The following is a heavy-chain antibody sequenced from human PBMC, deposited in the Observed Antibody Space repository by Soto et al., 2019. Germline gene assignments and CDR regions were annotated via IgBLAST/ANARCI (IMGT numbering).Heavy chain of an antibody. J-gene: IGHJ4*02. Sequence: EVQLVESGGGLVQPGGSLRLSCAASGFTFSGSWMHWVRQAPGKGLVWVSRIKGDGSGTSYADFVKGRFTISRDDAKNTLFLQMNGLRAEDTAVYYCARGIFGSGTANDYWGQGTLVTVSS. CDR1: GFTFSGSW. V-gene: IGHV3-74*01. CDR3: ARGIFGSGTANDY. CDR2: IKGDGSGT. D-gene: IGHD3-10*01.